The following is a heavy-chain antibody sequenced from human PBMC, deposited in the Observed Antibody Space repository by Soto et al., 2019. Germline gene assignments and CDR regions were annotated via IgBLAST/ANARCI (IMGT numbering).Heavy chain of an antibody. Sequence: QVQLQESGPGLVKPSETLSLTCTVSGGSIRPYYWSWIRQPPGKGLEWIGYVYYSGNTNYNPSLESRVTISVDTSRNRCSLNLTSATAADTAVYYCARRGAAASYAHYYVDVWGRGTAVTVSS. CDR3: ARRGAAASYAHYYVDV. V-gene: IGHV4-59*01. CDR1: GGSIRPYY. CDR2: VYYSGNT. D-gene: IGHD6-13*01. J-gene: IGHJ6*03.